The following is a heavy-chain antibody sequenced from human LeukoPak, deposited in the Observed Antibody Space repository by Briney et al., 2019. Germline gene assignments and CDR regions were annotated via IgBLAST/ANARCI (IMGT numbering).Heavy chain of an antibody. CDR3: ARVRGQQLVTNWFDP. D-gene: IGHD6-13*01. CDR2: IFPGDSDT. CDR1: GYSFANYW. J-gene: IGHJ5*02. Sequence: GESLQISCKGSGYSFANYWIGWVRQMPGKGLEWMGIIFPGDSDTRYSPSFQGQVTISVDKSISTAYLQWSSLKASDTAMYYCARVRGQQLVTNWFDPWGQGTLVTVSS. V-gene: IGHV5-51*01.